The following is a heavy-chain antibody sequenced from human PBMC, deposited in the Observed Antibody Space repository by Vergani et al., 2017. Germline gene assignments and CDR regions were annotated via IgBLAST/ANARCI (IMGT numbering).Heavy chain of an antibody. CDR2: LSGSGGST. CDR3: AXDRPGPLLGYCRGGSCSPDAFDI. CDR1: GFTFSSYA. D-gene: IGHD2-15*01. Sequence: EVQLLESGGGLVQPGGSLRLSCAASGFTFSSYAMSWVRQAPGKGLEWVSALSGSGGSTYYADSVKGRFTNSRDNSKNTLYLQMNSRRAEDTAVYYCAXDRPGPLLGYCRGGSCSPDAFDIWGQGTMVTVSS. J-gene: IGHJ3*02. V-gene: IGHV3-23*01.